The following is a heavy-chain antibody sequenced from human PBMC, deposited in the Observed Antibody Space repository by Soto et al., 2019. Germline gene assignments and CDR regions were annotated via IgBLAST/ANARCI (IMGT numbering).Heavy chain of an antibody. Sequence: EVQLVESGGGLVQPGGSLRLSCAASGFTFSSYSMNWVRQTPGKGLELVSYISSSSSTIYYADSVKGRFTIYRDNAKNSLYLQRDSLRDEYTAVYYCSTPTVSYDSSGYTDYWGQGPLVTVSS. CDR1: GFTFSSYS. J-gene: IGHJ4*02. CDR3: STPTVSYDSSGYTDY. V-gene: IGHV3-48*02. D-gene: IGHD3-22*01. CDR2: ISSSSSTI.